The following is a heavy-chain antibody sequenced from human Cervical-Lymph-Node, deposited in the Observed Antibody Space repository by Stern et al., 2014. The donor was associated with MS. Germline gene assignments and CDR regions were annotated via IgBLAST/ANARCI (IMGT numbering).Heavy chain of an antibody. V-gene: IGHV2-5*02. D-gene: IGHD3-10*01. CDR2: IYWDDDK. CDR3: TFGSSY. CDR1: GFSLDTNRVA. J-gene: IGHJ4*02. Sequence: QVTLKESGPTLVKPTQTLTLTCTFSGFSLDTNRVAVGWVRQPPGRALECLALIYWDDDKRYSPSLESRLSVTKDTSKNQVVLTMTNMDPVDTATYFCTFGSSYWGQGILVTVSS.